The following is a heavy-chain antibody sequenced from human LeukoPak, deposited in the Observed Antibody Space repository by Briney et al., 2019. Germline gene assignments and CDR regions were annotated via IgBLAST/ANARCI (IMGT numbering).Heavy chain of an antibody. CDR3: ARALPGSTTYYFDY. V-gene: IGHV4-4*07. D-gene: IGHD1-1*01. Sequence: SETLSLTCTVSTAAFSSYSWSWIRQSAGKGLEWIGRIYASGNTDYNPSVKSRVTMSLDTSKSQFSLKLTSVTAADTAVYYCARALPGSTTYYFDYWGRGTLATVSS. CDR1: TAAFSSYS. CDR2: IYASGNT. J-gene: IGHJ4*02.